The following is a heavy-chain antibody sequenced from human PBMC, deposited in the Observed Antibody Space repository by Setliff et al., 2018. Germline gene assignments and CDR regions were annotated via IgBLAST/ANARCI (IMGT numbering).Heavy chain of an antibody. Sequence: PGGSLRLSCAASGFTFRSYWMSWVRQAPGKGLEWVANIKKDGSIKYYLDSVRGRFTISRDNDENSLTLQMNSLRAEDTAVYYCSRDLQGSGDYVFDYWGQGTLVTVSS. CDR1: GFTFRSYW. V-gene: IGHV3-7*01. CDR3: SRDLQGSGDYVFDY. D-gene: IGHD4-17*01. CDR2: IKKDGSIK. J-gene: IGHJ4*02.